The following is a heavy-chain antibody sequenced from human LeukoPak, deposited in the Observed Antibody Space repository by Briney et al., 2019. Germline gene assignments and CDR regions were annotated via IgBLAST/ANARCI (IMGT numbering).Heavy chain of an antibody. CDR2: ISSDGSTK. Sequence: PGGSLRLSCAASGITFGNNWMHWVRQTPDKGLEWVAVISSDGSTKWYADSVKGRFTFSRDNSKNALYLQMNSLRAEDTAVYYCAKDVSDSGNQHGADYWGQGTLVTVSS. CDR1: GITFGNNW. V-gene: IGHV3-30*18. CDR3: AKDVSDSGNQHGADY. D-gene: IGHD3-10*01. J-gene: IGHJ4*02.